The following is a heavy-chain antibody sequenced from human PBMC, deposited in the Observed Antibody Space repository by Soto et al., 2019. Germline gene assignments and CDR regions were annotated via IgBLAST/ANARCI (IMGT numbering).Heavy chain of an antibody. V-gene: IGHV4-34*01. CDR3: ARGLILWFGELSRRGGYYYYMDV. CDR2: INDSGNI. D-gene: IGHD3-10*01. Sequence: WTWIRQTPGKGLEWIGEINDSGNINYNPSLKSRVTILVDTATKQISLTLSSVTAAAPAVYYCARGLILWFGELSRRGGYYYYMDVWGKGTSVTVSS. J-gene: IGHJ6*03.